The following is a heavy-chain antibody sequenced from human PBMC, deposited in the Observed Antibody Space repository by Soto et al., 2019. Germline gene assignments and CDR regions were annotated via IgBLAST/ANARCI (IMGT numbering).Heavy chain of an antibody. J-gene: IGHJ4*02. D-gene: IGHD3-10*01. V-gene: IGHV1-2*04. CDR2: INPNSGGT. CDR1: GYTFTGYY. Sequence: QVQLVQSGAEVKKPGASVKVSCKASGYTFTGYYMHWVRQAPGQGLERMGWINPNSGGTNYAQKFQGWVTMTRDTSISTAYMELSRLRSDDTAVYYCARAGPYYYGSGSYYYDYWGQGTLVTVSS. CDR3: ARAGPYYYGSGSYYYDY.